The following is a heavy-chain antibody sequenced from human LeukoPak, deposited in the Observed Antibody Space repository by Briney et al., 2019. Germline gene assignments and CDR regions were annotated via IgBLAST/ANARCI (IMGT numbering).Heavy chain of an antibody. CDR3: ARDRGGSYSLPFDY. V-gene: IGHV3-48*01. J-gene: IGHJ4*02. D-gene: IGHD1-26*01. CDR2: ISSSSSTI. Sequence: GGSLRLSCAASGFTFSSYAMHWVRQAPGKGLEWVSYISSSSSTIYYADSVKGRFTISRDNAKNSLYLQMNSLRAEDTAVYYCARDRGGSYSLPFDYWGQGTLVTVSS. CDR1: GFTFSSYA.